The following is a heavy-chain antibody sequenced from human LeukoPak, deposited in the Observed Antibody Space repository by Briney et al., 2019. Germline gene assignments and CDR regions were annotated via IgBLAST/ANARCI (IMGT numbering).Heavy chain of an antibody. CDR2: IYYSGST. CDR3: ARGVRGVIRYYFDY. Sequence: SETLSLTCTVSGGSISSYYWSWIRQPPGKGLEWIGYIYYSGSTNYIPSLKSRVTISVDTSKNQFSLKLSSVAAADTAVYYCARGVRGVIRYYFDYWGQGTLVTASS. J-gene: IGHJ4*02. V-gene: IGHV4-59*08. D-gene: IGHD3-10*01. CDR1: GGSISSYY.